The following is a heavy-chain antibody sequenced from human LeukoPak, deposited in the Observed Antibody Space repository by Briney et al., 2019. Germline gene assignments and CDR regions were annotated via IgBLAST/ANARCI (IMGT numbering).Heavy chain of an antibody. V-gene: IGHV5-51*01. CDR1: GYTFSSYW. D-gene: IGHD1-26*01. CDR2: TYPADSAT. Sequence: GETLKISCQTSGYTFSSYWIAWVRQMPGKGLEWIGITYPADSATKYSPSFQGQVIISADKSLTTAYLQWSSLKASDTAIYYCARHAAPGGAFFYYAVDVWGQGTTVVVSS. CDR3: ARHAAPGGAFFYYAVDV. J-gene: IGHJ6*02.